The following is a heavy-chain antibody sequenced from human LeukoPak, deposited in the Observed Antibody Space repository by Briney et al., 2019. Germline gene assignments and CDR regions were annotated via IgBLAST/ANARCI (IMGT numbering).Heavy chain of an antibody. V-gene: IGHV4-39*01. CDR1: GGSITSTNYY. CDR2: IYYSGST. CDR3: ARHEEIYCSSTSCMTPGPYYYYYMDV. D-gene: IGHD2-2*01. J-gene: IGHJ6*03. Sequence: SETLSLTCAVSGGSITSTNYYWGWIRQPPGKGLEWIGSIYYSGSTYYNPSLKSRVTISVDTSKNQFSLKLSSVTAADTAVYYCARHEEIYCSSTSCMTPGPYYYYYMDVWGKGTTVTVSS.